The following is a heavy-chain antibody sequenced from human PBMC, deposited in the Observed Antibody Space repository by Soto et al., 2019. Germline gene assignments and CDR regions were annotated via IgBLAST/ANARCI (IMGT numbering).Heavy chain of an antibody. Sequence: EVQLLESGGGLVQPGGSLRLSCAASGFTFSSYAMSWVRQAPGKGLEWVSAISGSGESTYYADSVTGRFTISRDNSKNTRYLQMNSVRSDDTVVYYWAKCRADLFRITMIVSYYYGMDVGGQGTTVTVSS. V-gene: IGHV3-23*01. D-gene: IGHD3-22*01. J-gene: IGHJ6*02. CDR1: GFTFSSYA. CDR2: ISGSGEST. CDR3: AKCRADLFRITMIVSYYYGMDV.